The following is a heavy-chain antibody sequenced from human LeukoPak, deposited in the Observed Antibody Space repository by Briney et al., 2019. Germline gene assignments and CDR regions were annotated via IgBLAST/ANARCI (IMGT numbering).Heavy chain of an antibody. V-gene: IGHV3-7*01. CDR3: AGGSGWVTDS. CDR1: GFTFSNYW. CDR2: IKEDGSEK. Sequence: GGSLRLSCAASGFTFSNYWMTWVRQAPGTGLEWVANIKEDGSEKYYVDSVKGRFTISRDNAKNSLYLQMNSLRAEDTAVYFCAGGSGWVTDSWGQGTLVTVSA. D-gene: IGHD6-19*01. J-gene: IGHJ4*02.